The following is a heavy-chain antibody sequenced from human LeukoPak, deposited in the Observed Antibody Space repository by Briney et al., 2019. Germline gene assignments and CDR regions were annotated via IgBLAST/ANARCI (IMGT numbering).Heavy chain of an antibody. J-gene: IGHJ5*02. CDR3: ARTRSFLRYFDWAPNWFDP. CDR2: IYYSGST. V-gene: IGHV4-30-4*01. Sequence: SETLSLTCTVSGGSISSGDYYWSWIRQPPGKGLEWIGYIYYSGSTYYNPSLKSRVTISVDTPKNQFSLKLSSVTAADTAVYYCARTRSFLRYFDWAPNWFDPWGQGTLVTVSS. D-gene: IGHD3-9*01. CDR1: GGSISSGDYY.